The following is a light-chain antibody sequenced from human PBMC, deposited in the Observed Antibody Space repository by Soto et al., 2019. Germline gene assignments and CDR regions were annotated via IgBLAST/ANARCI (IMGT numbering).Light chain of an antibody. CDR3: LKDYNYRT. Sequence: AIQMTQSPSSLSASVGDRVTITCRASQGIRNDLGWYQQKPGKAPKLLIYAASSLQSGVPSRFSGSGSGTDFTLTISSLQPEDFAPYYCLKDYNYRTFGGGTKVDIK. CDR2: AAS. V-gene: IGKV1-6*01. CDR1: QGIRND. J-gene: IGKJ4*01.